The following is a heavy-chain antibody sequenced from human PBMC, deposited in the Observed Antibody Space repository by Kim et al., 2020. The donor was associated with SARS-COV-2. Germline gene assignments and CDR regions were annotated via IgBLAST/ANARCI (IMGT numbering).Heavy chain of an antibody. Sequence: GSTKYNPYLKSRVTISVDTSKNQFSLRLTSVTAADTAVYYCARGYKATVGFWGQGTLVTVSS. CDR2: GST. J-gene: IGHJ4*02. CDR3: ARGYKATVGF. V-gene: IGHV4-34*01. D-gene: IGHD4-17*01.